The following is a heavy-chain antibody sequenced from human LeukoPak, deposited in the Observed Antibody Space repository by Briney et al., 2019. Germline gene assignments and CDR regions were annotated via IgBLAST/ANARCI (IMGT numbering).Heavy chain of an antibody. D-gene: IGHD5-18*01. CDR2: ISGSGSST. CDR1: GFTFRSYA. Sequence: GGSLRLSCAASGFTFRSYAMSWVRQAPGKGLEWVSTISGSGSSTYYADSVKGRFTISRDNSKNTVYLQMSSLRAEDTAVYYCAKELSGYSYSYDYWGQGTLVTVSS. J-gene: IGHJ4*02. V-gene: IGHV3-23*01. CDR3: AKELSGYSYSYDY.